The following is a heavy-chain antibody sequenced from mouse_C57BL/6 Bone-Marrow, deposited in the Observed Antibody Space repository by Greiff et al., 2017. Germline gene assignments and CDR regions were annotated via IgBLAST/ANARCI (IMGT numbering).Heavy chain of an antibody. Sequence: QVQLKQPGAELVRPGTSVKLSCKASGYTFTSYWMHWVKQRPGQGLEWIGVIDPSDSYTNYNQKFKGKATLTVDTSSSTAYMQLSSLTSEDSAVYYCARWEYYYGSSYDWYFDVWGTGTTVTVSS. CDR2: IDPSDSYT. CDR3: ARWEYYYGSSYDWYFDV. V-gene: IGHV1-59*01. J-gene: IGHJ1*03. D-gene: IGHD1-1*01. CDR1: GYTFTSYW.